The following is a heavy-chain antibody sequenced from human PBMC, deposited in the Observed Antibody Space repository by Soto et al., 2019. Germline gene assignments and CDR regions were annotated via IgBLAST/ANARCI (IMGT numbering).Heavy chain of an antibody. CDR1: GYTFSSYH. CDR2: ISAYNGKT. V-gene: IGHV1-18*01. J-gene: IGHJ4*02. CDR3: ARDLPPVDY. Sequence: QIQLVQSGAEVKKPGASVKVSCKASGYTFSSYHITWVRQAPGQGLEWMGWISAYNGKTNYAQNLQGRVTMTTDPSTSTAYMELRSLRSADTAVYYCARDLPPVDYWGQGTLVTVSS.